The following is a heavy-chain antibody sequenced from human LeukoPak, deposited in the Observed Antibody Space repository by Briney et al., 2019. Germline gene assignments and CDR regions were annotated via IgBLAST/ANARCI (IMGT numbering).Heavy chain of an antibody. CDR1: GYTFTGYY. D-gene: IGHD2-21*02. J-gene: IGHJ5*02. CDR3: ARGGVVVTATRLFWLDP. CDR2: INSSGGTT. V-gene: IGHV1-46*01. Sequence: GASVKVSCKASGYTFTGYYMHWVRQAPGHALEWMGIINSSGGTTIYAQKFQGRVTMTRDTSTSTVYMELSSLRSEDTAVYYCARGGVVVTATRLFWLDPWGQGTLVTVSS.